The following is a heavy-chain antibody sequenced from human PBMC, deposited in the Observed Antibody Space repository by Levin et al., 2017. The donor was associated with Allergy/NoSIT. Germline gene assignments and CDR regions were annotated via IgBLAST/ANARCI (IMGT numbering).Heavy chain of an antibody. CDR3: ANLSCDVARLAFCAY. CDR2: ISGSAGDI. V-gene: IGHV3-23*01. D-gene: IGHD2-21*01. J-gene: IGHJ4*02. Sequence: GGSLRLSCAASGFTFRTYAMSWVRQAPGKGLEWVAAISGSAGDIFYANSVKGRFTISRDNSKNTLFLQMNSLRPEDTARYYCANLSCDVARLAFCAYWGQGTLVTVSS. CDR1: GFTFRTYA.